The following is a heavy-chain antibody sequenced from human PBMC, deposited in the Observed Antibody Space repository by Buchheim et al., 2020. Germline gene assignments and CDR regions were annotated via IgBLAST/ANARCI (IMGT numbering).Heavy chain of an antibody. Sequence: QVQLVESGGGVVQPGRSLRLSCAASGFTFNRNGMHWVRQAPGKGLEWVAVVSYDGDKKYYVDSVKGRFTISRDNSKNKVYLQMNSLRAEDTAVYYCAKDVRSEAAAMDSWGQGT. V-gene: IGHV3-30*18. CDR3: AKDVRSEAAAMDS. J-gene: IGHJ4*02. CDR2: VSYDGDKK. D-gene: IGHD6-13*01. CDR1: GFTFNRNG.